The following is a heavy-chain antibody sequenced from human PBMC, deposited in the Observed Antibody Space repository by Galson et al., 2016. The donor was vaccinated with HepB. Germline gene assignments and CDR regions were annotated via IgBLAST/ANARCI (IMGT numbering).Heavy chain of an antibody. CDR2: VYHDGSS. CDR1: GASISSNSY. V-gene: IGHV4-4*02. CDR3: ARKPPPVAYYGMDV. D-gene: IGHD3-16*01. J-gene: IGHJ6*02. Sequence: ETLSLTCAVSGASISSNSYWSWVRQPPGKGLEWIGEVYHDGSSNYNPFLKSRVTISVDKSKNQFSLKLTSVTAADTAVYYCARKPPPVAYYGMDVWGQGTTVIVSS.